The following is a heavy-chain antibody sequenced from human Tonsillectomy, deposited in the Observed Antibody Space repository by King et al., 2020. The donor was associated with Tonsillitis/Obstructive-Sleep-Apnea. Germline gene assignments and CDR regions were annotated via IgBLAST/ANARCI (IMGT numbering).Heavy chain of an antibody. CDR2: IRAHNGNT. J-gene: IGHJ5*02. V-gene: IGHV1-18*01. CDR3: ARAYNPRPLDH. CDR1: GYTFSNYG. D-gene: IGHD1-14*01. Sequence: QLVQSGVEVKKPGASVKVSCKASGYTFSNYGISWVRPAPGQGLEWMAWIRAHNGNTKCAQKFQGRVTMTTDTSTNTAYMDLRSLRSDDTAMYFCARAYNPRPLDHWGQGTLVTVSS.